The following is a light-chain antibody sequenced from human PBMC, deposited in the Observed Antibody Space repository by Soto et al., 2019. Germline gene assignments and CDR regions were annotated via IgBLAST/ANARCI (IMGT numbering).Light chain of an antibody. CDR3: LHYGGSPLT. CDR2: GAS. V-gene: IGKV3-20*01. CDR1: QSVNSDY. J-gene: IGKJ5*01. Sequence: EIVLTQSPGTLSLSPVERATLSCRARQSVNSDYLAWFQQKPGQAPRLLIYGASTRTTGIPDRFSGSGSGTDFTLTIGRLEPGDFAVYYCLHYGGSPLTFGQGTRLEIK.